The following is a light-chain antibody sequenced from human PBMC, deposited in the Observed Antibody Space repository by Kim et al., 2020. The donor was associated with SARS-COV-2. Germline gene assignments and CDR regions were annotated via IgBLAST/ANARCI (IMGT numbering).Light chain of an antibody. CDR2: QDN. J-gene: IGLJ1*01. V-gene: IGLV3-1*01. Sequence: SVSPGQTASITCSGGKLGDKYACWYQQKPGQSPVLVIYQDNKRPSGIPERFSGSNSGNTATLTISGTQAMDEADYYCQAWDSSTGVFGTGTKVTVL. CDR1: KLGDKY. CDR3: QAWDSSTGV.